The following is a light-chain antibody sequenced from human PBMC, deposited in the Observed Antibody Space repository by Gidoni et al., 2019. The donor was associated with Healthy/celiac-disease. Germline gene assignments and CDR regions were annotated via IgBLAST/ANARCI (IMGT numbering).Light chain of an antibody. Sequence: DIVMTQSPDSVAVSLGERATINCKSSQSVLYSSNNKEYLAWYQQKPGQPPKLLIFWASTRESGVPDRFSGSGSGTDFTLTISSLQAEDVAVYYCQQYYSTWTFGQGTKVEIK. V-gene: IGKV4-1*01. CDR2: WAS. J-gene: IGKJ1*01. CDR1: QSVLYSSNNKEY. CDR3: QQYYSTWT.